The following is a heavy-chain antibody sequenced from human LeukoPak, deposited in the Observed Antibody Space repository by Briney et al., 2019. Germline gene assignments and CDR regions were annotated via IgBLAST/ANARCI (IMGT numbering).Heavy chain of an antibody. CDR3: AKENYDFWSGPTDAFDI. D-gene: IGHD3-3*01. Sequence: GGSLRLSCAASGFTFDDYAMHWVRQAPGKGLEWVSGISWNSGSIGYADSVKGRFTISRDNAKNSLYLQMNSLRAEDTALYYCAKENYDFWSGPTDAFDIWGQGTMVTVSS. V-gene: IGHV3-9*01. CDR1: GFTFDDYA. CDR2: ISWNSGSI. J-gene: IGHJ3*02.